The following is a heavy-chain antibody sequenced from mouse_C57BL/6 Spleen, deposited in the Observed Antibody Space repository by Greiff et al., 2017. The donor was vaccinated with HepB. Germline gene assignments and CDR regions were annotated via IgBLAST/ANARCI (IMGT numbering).Heavy chain of an antibody. CDR2: INPNNGGT. Sequence: EVQLQQSGPELVKPGASVKISCKASGYTFTDYYMNWVKQSHGKSLEWIGDINPNNGGTSYNQKFKGKATLTVDKSSSTAYMELRSLTSEDSAVYYCARGADSNYPFAYWGQGTLVTVSA. V-gene: IGHV1-26*01. D-gene: IGHD2-5*01. CDR3: ARGADSNYPFAY. CDR1: GYTFTDYY. J-gene: IGHJ3*01.